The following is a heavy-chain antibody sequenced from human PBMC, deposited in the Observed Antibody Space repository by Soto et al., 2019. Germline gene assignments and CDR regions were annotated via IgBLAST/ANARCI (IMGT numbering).Heavy chain of an antibody. D-gene: IGHD6-13*01. Sequence: PGESLKISSKGAEYSFTSYWIGWVRQMPGKGLEWMGIIYPGDSDTRYSPSFQGQVTISADKSISTAYLQWSSLKASDTAMYYCATTSAAGKYYYGMDVWGQGTTVTVSS. CDR1: EYSFTSYW. J-gene: IGHJ6*02. CDR3: ATTSAAGKYYYGMDV. CDR2: IYPGDSDT. V-gene: IGHV5-51*01.